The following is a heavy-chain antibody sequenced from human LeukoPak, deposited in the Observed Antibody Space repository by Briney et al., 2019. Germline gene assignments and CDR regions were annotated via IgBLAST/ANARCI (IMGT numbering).Heavy chain of an antibody. CDR2: ISGSSSTI. Sequence: GGSLRLSCAASGFTFSSYSMNWVRQAPGKGLEWVSYISGSSSTIYYADSVQGRFTIFRDNAKNSLYLQMNSLRAEDTAVYYCARDGGYCSGGSCYEGFDYWDQGTLVTVSS. CDR3: ARDGGYCSGGSCYEGFDY. J-gene: IGHJ4*02. D-gene: IGHD2-15*01. CDR1: GFTFSSYS. V-gene: IGHV3-48*01.